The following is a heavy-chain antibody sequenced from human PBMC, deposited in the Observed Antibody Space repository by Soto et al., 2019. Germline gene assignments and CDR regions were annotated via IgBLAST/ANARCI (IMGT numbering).Heavy chain of an antibody. CDR3: ARDKCYYDSSGYYCYFDY. CDR1: GYSFNDYG. D-gene: IGHD3-22*01. Sequence: PGGSLRLSCTASGYSFNDYGMHWVRQVPGRGLEWVAIVLYDATKTYYADTVKGRFTISRDNSKNTLYLQMNSLRAEDTAVYYCARDKCYYDSSGYYCYFDYWGQGT. CDR2: VLYDATKT. J-gene: IGHJ4*02. V-gene: IGHV3-33*01.